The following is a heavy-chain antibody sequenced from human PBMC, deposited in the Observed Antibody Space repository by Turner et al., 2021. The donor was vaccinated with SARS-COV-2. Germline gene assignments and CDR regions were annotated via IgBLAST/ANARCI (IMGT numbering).Heavy chain of an antibody. D-gene: IGHD3-3*01. CDR3: AREREEGYYDFWSGYYGWFDP. CDR1: GFTFSSYG. J-gene: IGHJ5*02. Sequence: QVQLVEPGGGVVQPGRSPGLTSAASGFTFSSYGMHWVGQAPGRGLGWVAVIWYDGSKKNYADAVKGRFTISRDNSKNTLYLQMNSLRAEDTAVYYCAREREEGYYDFWSGYYGWFDPWGQGTLVTVSS. V-gene: IGHV3-33*01. CDR2: IWYDGSKK.